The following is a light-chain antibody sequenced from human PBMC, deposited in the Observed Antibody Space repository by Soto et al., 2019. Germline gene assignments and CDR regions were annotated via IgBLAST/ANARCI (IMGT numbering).Light chain of an antibody. CDR2: GAT. CDR1: ESVSSSY. V-gene: IGKV3-20*01. Sequence: EIVLTQSPGTLSLSPGESATLSCGASESVSSSYLAWYQQKPGQAPRLLIYGATTRLRGVPDRFSGSGSGTDFTLTIGRLEPEDFAVYYCQQYGSSPFTFGPGTKVDI. CDR3: QQYGSSPFT. J-gene: IGKJ3*01.